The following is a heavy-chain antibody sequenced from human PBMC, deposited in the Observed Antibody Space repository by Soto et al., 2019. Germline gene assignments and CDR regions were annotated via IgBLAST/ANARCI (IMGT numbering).Heavy chain of an antibody. D-gene: IGHD3-22*01. V-gene: IGHV2-5*01. CDR2: INWNDDK. CDR3: ARSGHNSGFFYYVY. CDR1: GFSLSSTGVG. Sequence: QITLKESGPTLVKVTQTVTLTCTFSGFSLSSTGVGVGWIRQPPGKALEGLALINWNDDKRYNPSLKSRLTITKDTSKNQVVLTLTNMDPVDTATYYCARSGHNSGFFYYVYWGQGTLVTVSS. J-gene: IGHJ4*02.